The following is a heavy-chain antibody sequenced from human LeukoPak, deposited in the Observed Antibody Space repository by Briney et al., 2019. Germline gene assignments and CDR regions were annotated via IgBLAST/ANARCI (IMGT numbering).Heavy chain of an antibody. CDR3: AKKSKGFRIAAGTMDV. CDR1: GFTFSSYS. J-gene: IGHJ6*03. V-gene: IGHV3-21*04. CDR2: ISGNSIYI. Sequence: SGGSLRLSCAASGFTFSSYSMNWVRQAPGQGLEWVSSISGNSIYIYYADSVKGRFTISRDNAKNSLYLQMSSLRAEDTAVYYCAKKSKGFRIAAGTMDVWGKGTTVTVSS. D-gene: IGHD6-13*01.